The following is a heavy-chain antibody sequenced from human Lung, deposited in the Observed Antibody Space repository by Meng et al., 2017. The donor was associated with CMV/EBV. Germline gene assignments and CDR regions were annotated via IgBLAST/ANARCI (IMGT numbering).Heavy chain of an antibody. J-gene: IGHJ6*01. V-gene: IGHV3-53*01. CDR3: ARNNCSSTSCYSLYYYGMDV. CDR1: GFTVSSNY. CDR2: IYSGGST. Sequence: GEXXKISCAASGFTVSSNYMSWVRQAPGKGLEWVSVIYSGGSTYYADSVKGRFTISRDNSKNTLYLQMNSLRAEDTAVYYCARNNCSSTSCYSLYYYGMDVWGPGNXV. D-gene: IGHD2-2*01.